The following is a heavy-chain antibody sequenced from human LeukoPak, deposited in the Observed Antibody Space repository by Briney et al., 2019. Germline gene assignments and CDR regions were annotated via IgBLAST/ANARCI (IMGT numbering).Heavy chain of an antibody. Sequence: GESLKISCKGSGYSFTGYWIGWVRQMPGKGLEWMGIIYPGDSDTRYSPSFQGQVTISADKSISTAYLQWSSLKASDTAMYYCARRYYYDSSGLDYWGQGTLVTVSS. V-gene: IGHV5-51*01. J-gene: IGHJ4*02. CDR3: ARRYYYDSSGLDY. CDR2: IYPGDSDT. CDR1: GYSFTGYW. D-gene: IGHD3-22*01.